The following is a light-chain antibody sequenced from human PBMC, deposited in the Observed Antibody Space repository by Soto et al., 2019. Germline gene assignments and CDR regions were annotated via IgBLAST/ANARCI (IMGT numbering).Light chain of an antibody. Sequence: DIQMTQSPSSLSASVGDRVTITCRASQSISSYLYWYQQKPGKAPKILIYGESTLQRGDPSRCSGSRSGTDFIIIISSMQAEDFAMYYYRQRYSTPRTFGQGTKVEIK. V-gene: IGKV1-39*01. CDR3: RQRYSTPRT. J-gene: IGKJ1*01. CDR2: GES. CDR1: QSISSY.